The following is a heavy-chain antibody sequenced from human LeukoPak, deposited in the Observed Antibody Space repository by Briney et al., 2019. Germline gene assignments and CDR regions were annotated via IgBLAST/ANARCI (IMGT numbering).Heavy chain of an antibody. V-gene: IGHV1-8*01. CDR3: GRGTRSLYGMDV. Sequence: ASVKVSPKASGYSHSSYDNNCVPQPPGQGREWMGWMNPNSGNTHHAHKLQSRVTTTSNTPTKTPYMEVSSLPSEDTALYCCGRGTRSLYGMDVWGQGTRVIVSS. CDR1: GYSHSSYD. J-gene: IGHJ6*02. CDR2: MNPNSGNT.